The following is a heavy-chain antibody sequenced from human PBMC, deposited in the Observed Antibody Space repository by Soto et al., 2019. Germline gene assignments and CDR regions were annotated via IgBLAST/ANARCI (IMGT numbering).Heavy chain of an antibody. D-gene: IGHD1-26*01. V-gene: IGHV1-69*13. Sequence: ASVKVSCKASGGTFSIYAISWVRQAPGQGLEWMGGIIPIFGTANYAQKFQGRVTVTADESTSTACMGLSSRRSWDSGVYYGAASRARELELREGSFAYWGQENLVTVPS. CDR1: GGTFSIYA. J-gene: IGHJ4*02. CDR3: AASRARELELREGSFAY. CDR2: IIPIFGTA.